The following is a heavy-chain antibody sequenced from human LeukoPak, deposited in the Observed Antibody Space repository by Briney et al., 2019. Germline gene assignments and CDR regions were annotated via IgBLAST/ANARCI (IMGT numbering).Heavy chain of an antibody. CDR2: IYYSGST. CDR3: ARATYDFWSGTRSYYFDY. D-gene: IGHD3-3*01. Sequence: SETLSLTCAVYGGSFSGYYWSWIRKPPGKGLEWIGYIYYSGSTNYNPSLKSRVTISVDTSKNQFSLKLSSVTAADTAVYYCARATYDFWSGTRSYYFDYWGQGTLVTVSS. V-gene: IGHV4-59*01. CDR1: GGSFSGYY. J-gene: IGHJ4*02.